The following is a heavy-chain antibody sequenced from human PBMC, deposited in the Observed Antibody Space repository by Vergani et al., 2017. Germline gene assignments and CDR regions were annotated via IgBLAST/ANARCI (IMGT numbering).Heavy chain of an antibody. CDR3: ARQTGPTTVTKFDY. CDR2: IYYSGST. CDR1: GGSISSGGYY. Sequence: QVQLQQWGAGLLKPSQTLSLTCTVSGGSISSGGYYWSWIRQHPGKGLEWIGYIYYSGSTYYNPSLKSRVTISVDTSKNQFSLKLSSVTAADTAVYYCARQTGPTTVTKFDYWGQGTLVTVSS. V-gene: IGHV4-31*03. J-gene: IGHJ4*02. D-gene: IGHD4-17*01.